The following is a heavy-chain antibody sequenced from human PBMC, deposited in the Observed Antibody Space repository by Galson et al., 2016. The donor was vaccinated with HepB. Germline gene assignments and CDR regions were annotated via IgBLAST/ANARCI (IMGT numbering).Heavy chain of an antibody. D-gene: IGHD3-10*01. CDR3: ARGYSGHFEI. V-gene: IGHV4-61*01. CDR2: VYYVEFN. J-gene: IGHJ4*02. CDR1: GGSVTSGSYY. Sequence: LSLTCTVSGGSVTSGSYYWSWIRQPPGKELEWIGYVYYVEFNNYNPSLESRVTISIDTSKSQFSLRMTSVTAADTAVYYCARGYSGHFEIWGQGTLVTVSS.